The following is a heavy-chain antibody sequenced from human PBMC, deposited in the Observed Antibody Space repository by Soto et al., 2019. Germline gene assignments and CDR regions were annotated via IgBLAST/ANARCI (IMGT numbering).Heavy chain of an antibody. D-gene: IGHD6-13*01. V-gene: IGHV1-69*13. CDR2: IIPIFGTA. Sequence: ASVKVSCKASGGTFSSYAISWVRQAPGQGLEWMGGIIPIFGTANYAQKFQGRVTITADESTSTAYVELSSLRSEDTAVYYCARERVAAAGLSFDYWGQGTLVTVSS. CDR1: GGTFSSYA. J-gene: IGHJ4*02. CDR3: ARERVAAAGLSFDY.